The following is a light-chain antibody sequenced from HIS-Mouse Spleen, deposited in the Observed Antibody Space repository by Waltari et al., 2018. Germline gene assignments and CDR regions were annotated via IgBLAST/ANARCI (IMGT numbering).Light chain of an antibody. CDR1: SSDVGGYNY. CDR3: CSYAGSSTVV. J-gene: IGLJ2*01. Sequence: QSALTQPRSVSGSPGQSVTISCTGTSSDVGGYNYVPWYQQHPGKAPKLMIYDVSKRPSGVSNRFSGSKSGNTASLTISGLQAEDEADYYCCSYAGSSTVVFGGGTKLTVL. V-gene: IGLV2-11*01. CDR2: DVS.